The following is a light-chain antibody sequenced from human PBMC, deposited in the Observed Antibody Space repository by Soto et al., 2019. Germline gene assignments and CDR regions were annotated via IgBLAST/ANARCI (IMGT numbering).Light chain of an antibody. J-gene: IGLJ1*01. CDR1: SSNIGAGYD. CDR3: QPFASRLTEQV. V-gene: IGLV1-40*01. CDR2: GNN. Sequence: QSVLTQPPSVSGAPGQRVTISCTGSSSNIGAGYDVHWYQQHLPGTAPKLVIDGNNHRHSGVPDRFSHSKSGTSADLAITGLQAEDEADYYCQPFASRLTEQVFGPGTKPTVL.